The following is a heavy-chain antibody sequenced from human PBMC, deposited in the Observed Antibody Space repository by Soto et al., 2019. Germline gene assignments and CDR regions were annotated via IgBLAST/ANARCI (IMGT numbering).Heavy chain of an antibody. D-gene: IGHD2-2*01. Sequence: EAQLVQSGGGLVQPGGSLQLSCAASGFTFGGSPVHWVRQASGKGLEWVGRIRSDSASSAIAYAASVRGRFTLSRDDSNNTAYLQVNSLEVEDTARYYCVLEGCRRTVCYSLDLWGQGTLVTVSS. CDR1: GFTFGGSP. CDR2: IRSDSASSAI. CDR3: VLEGCRRTVCYSLDL. J-gene: IGHJ5*02. V-gene: IGHV3-73*01.